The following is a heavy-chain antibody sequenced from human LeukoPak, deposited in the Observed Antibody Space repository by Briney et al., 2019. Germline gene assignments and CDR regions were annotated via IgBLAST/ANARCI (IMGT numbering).Heavy chain of an antibody. J-gene: IGHJ3*02. CDR3: ARDSRYNSGSHNAFDI. V-gene: IGHV4-61*02. D-gene: IGHD3-10*01. CDR2: IYSSGST. CDR1: GVSISSGSYY. Sequence: SQTLSLTCTVSGVSISSGSYYWSWIRQPAGKGLEWIGRIYSSGSTNYNPSLKSRITMSVDTSKNQFSLKLNSVTAADTAVYYCARDSRYNSGSHNAFDIWGQGTMVTVSS.